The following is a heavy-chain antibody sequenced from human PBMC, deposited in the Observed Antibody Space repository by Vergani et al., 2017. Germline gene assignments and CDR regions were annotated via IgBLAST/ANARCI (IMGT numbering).Heavy chain of an antibody. V-gene: IGHV4-39*01. Sequence: QLQLQESGPGLVKPSETLSLTCTVSGGSISSSSYYWGWIRQPPGKGLEWIGSIYYSGSTYYNPSLKSRVTISVDTSKNQFSLKLSSVTAADTAVYYCAGRGTIAARPRFDYWGQGTLVTVAS. J-gene: IGHJ4*02. CDR1: GGSISSSSYY. D-gene: IGHD6-6*01. CDR2: IYYSGST. CDR3: AGRGTIAARPRFDY.